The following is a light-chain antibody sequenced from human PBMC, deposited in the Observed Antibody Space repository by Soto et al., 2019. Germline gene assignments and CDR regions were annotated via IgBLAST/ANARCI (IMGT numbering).Light chain of an antibody. J-gene: IGLJ1*01. CDR1: SSDVGGYNY. Sequence: QSVLTQPPSVSAAPRQKVTISCTGTSSDVGGYNYVSWYQQHPGKAPKLMIYEVSNRPSGVSNRFSGSKSGNTASLTISGLQEEDERDYYCSSYTSSSIVFGNGTK. CDR2: EVS. CDR3: SSYTSSSIV. V-gene: IGLV2-14*01.